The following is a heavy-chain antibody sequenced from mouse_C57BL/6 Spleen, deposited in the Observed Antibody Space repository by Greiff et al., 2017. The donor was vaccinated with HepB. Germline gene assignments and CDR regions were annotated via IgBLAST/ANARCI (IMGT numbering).Heavy chain of an antibody. CDR2: INPGSGGT. CDR1: GYAFTNYL. Sequence: QVQLQQSGAELVRPGTSVKLSCKASGYAFTNYLIEWVKQRPGQGLEWIGVINPGSGGTTYNEKFKGKATLTSDKSSSTAYMQLSSLTSEDSAVYFCAGRFSTVEAMDYWGQGTSVTVSS. CDR3: AGRFSTVEAMDY. D-gene: IGHD1-1*01. V-gene: IGHV1-54*01. J-gene: IGHJ4*01.